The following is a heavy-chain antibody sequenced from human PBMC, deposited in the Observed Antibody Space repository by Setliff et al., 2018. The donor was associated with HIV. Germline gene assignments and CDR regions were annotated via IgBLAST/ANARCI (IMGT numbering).Heavy chain of an antibody. V-gene: IGHV4-34*01. CDR1: GGSFSGYY. CDR2: IDHSGGT. Sequence: PSETLSLTCAVYGGSFSGYYWSWIRQTPGKGLERIGEIDHSGGTKYNPSLKSRVTISLDTSKNQFSLKLSSVTAADTAVYYCAREIYGGNSRPFDYWGQGTLVTVSS. J-gene: IGHJ4*02. D-gene: IGHD4-17*01. CDR3: AREIYGGNSRPFDY.